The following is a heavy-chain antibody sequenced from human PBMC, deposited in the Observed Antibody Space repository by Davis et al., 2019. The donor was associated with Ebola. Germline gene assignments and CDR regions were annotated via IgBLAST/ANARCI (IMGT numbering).Heavy chain of an antibody. CDR2: ISGSGGST. CDR3: AKAGGIVGATSDY. J-gene: IGHJ4*02. D-gene: IGHD1-26*01. CDR1: GFTFSSYA. Sequence: GESLKISCAASGFTFSSYAMSWVRQAPGKGLEWVSVISGSGGSTYYADSVKGRFTISRDNSKNTLYLQMNSLRAEDTAVYYCAKAGGIVGATSDYWGQGTLVTVSS. V-gene: IGHV3-23*01.